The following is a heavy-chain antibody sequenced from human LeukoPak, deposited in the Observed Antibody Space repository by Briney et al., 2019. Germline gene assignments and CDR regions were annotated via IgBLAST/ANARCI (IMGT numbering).Heavy chain of an antibody. V-gene: IGHV1-18*01. CDR1: GYTFTSYG. D-gene: IGHD5-18*01. CDR2: ISAYNGNT. Sequence: GASVKVSCKASGYTFTSYGISWVRQAPGQGLEWMGWISAYNGNTNYAQKLQGRVTMTTDTSTSTAYMELRSLRSDDTAVYYCARDRGAYSYGPGNFDYWGQGTLVTVSS. CDR3: ARDRGAYSYGPGNFDY. J-gene: IGHJ4*02.